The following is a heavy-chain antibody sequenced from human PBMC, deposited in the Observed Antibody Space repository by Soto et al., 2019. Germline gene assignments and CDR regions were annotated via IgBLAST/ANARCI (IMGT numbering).Heavy chain of an antibody. CDR3: ARDIRSGYLGYFDS. CDR2: IYYSGST. D-gene: IGHD3-3*01. V-gene: IGHV4-59*01. J-gene: IGHJ4*02. Sequence: QVQLQESGPGLVKPSETLSLTCTVSGGSISSYYWSWIRQPPGKGLEWIGYIYYSGSTNYNPSLKSRVTLSVDTSKNQFSLKLSSVTAADTAVYYCARDIRSGYLGYFDSWGQGTLVTVSS. CDR1: GGSISSYY.